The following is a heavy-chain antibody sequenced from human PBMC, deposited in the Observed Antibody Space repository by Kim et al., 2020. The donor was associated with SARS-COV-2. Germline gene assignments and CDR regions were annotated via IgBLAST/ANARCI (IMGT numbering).Heavy chain of an antibody. Sequence: SETLSLTCAVYGESLSGYYGTWIRQPPGKGLEWIGEINHSGRTNYNPSLKSRVIISVDTSKNKFSLKLNSVTAADTAVYYCARGTRKTTRVLLVSTSESVYFDYWGQGTLVTVPS. J-gene: IGHJ4*02. D-gene: IGHD1-1*01. CDR3: ARGTRKTTRVLLVSTSESVYFDY. CDR2: INHSGRT. V-gene: IGHV4-34*01. CDR1: GESLSGYY.